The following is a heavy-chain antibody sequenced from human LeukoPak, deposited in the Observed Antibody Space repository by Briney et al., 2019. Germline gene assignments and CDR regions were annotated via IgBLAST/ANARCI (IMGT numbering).Heavy chain of an antibody. V-gene: IGHV3-48*03. CDR3: ASAFWSGYYFDY. CDR1: GFTFSSYE. CDR2: ISSSGSTI. D-gene: IGHD3-3*01. Sequence: GGSLRLSCAASGFTFSSYEMDWVRQAPGKGLEWVSYISSSGSTIYYADSVKGRFTISRDNAKNSLYLQMNSLRAEDTAVYYCASAFWSGYYFDYWGQGTLVTVSS. J-gene: IGHJ4*02.